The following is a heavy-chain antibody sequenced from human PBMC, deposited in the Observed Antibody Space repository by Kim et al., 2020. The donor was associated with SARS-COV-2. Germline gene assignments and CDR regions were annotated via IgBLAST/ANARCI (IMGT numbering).Heavy chain of an antibody. J-gene: IGHJ4*02. V-gene: IGHV3-9*01. CDR3: AKAKFAYCGGDCYSGFDH. D-gene: IGHD2-21*01. CDR2: ISWNSESI. CDR1: GFTFDDYA. Sequence: GGSLRLSCAASGFTFDDYAMHWVRQAPGKGLEWVSGISWNSESIGYADSVKGRFTISRDNAKNSLYLQMNSLRAEDTALYYCAKAKFAYCGGDCYSGFDHWGQGTLVTVSS.